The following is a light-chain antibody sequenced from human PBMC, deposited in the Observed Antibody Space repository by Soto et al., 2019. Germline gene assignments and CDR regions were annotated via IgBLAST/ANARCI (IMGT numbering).Light chain of an antibody. J-gene: IGLJ1*01. CDR1: SSDVGSSNY. CDR3: CSYAGSDTLI. CDR2: DVA. Sequence: QSALTQPRSVSGSPGQTVTISCTGSSSDVGSSNYMSWYQQHPGEAPKLVIYDVAQRPSGVPDRLSGSRSGKTASLTISGLQPDDEADYYCCSYAGSDTLIFGSGTKGTVL. V-gene: IGLV2-11*01.